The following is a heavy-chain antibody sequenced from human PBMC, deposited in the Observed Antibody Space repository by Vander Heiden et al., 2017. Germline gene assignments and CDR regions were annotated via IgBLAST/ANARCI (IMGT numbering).Heavy chain of an antibody. CDR3: AKDGGYCSSTSCYQRGWFDP. V-gene: IGHV3-23*01. D-gene: IGHD2-2*01. J-gene: IGHJ5*02. CDR2: IRGSGGST. CDR1: GFTFSSYA. Sequence: EVQLLESGGGLVQPGGSLRLSCAASGFTFSSYAMRWVRQAPGKGLEWVSAIRGSGGSTYYADSVKGRFTISRDNSKNTLYLQMNSLRAEDTAVYYCAKDGGYCSSTSCYQRGWFDPWGQGTLVTVSS.